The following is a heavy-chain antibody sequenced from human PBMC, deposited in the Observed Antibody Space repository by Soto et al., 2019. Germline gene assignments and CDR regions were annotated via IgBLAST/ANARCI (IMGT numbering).Heavy chain of an antibody. V-gene: IGHV1-3*01. D-gene: IGHD2-8*01. CDR1: GYTFTNHA. Sequence: ASVKVSCKASGYTFTNHAIYWVRQAPGQRLEWMGWINAGNGNTKYSQTFQGRVTMTEDTSTDTAYMELSSLRSEDTAVYYCATVTPFIVLMVYAPSLYPNDAFDIWGQGTMVTVSS. CDR2: INAGNGNT. CDR3: ATVTPFIVLMVYAPSLYPNDAFDI. J-gene: IGHJ3*02.